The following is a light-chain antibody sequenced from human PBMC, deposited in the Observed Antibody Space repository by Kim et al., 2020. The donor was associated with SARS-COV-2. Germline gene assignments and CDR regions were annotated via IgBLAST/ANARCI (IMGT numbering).Light chain of an antibody. Sequence: DIQMTQSPSSLSASVGDRVTIACRASQSISGFLNWYQHKPGKAPNLLIYGASSLQSGVPSRFSGSGSGTDFTLTISSLQPEDFATYYCQQTYGAPPTFGQGTKLEI. V-gene: IGKV1-39*01. CDR1: QSISGF. CDR2: GAS. CDR3: QQTYGAPPT. J-gene: IGKJ2*01.